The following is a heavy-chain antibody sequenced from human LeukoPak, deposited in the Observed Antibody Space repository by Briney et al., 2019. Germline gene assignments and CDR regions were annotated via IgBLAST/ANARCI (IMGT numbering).Heavy chain of an antibody. V-gene: IGHV3-30*02. D-gene: IGHD5/OR15-5a*01. Sequence: GGSLRLSCAASGFIFSSYGMHWVRQAPGKGLEWVAFIRYDGSNKYYADSVKGRFTISRDNSKNTLYLQMNSPRAEDTAVYYCAKEVSGLRSLDVWGKGTTVTVSS. CDR2: IRYDGSNK. CDR3: AKEVSGLRSLDV. CDR1: GFIFSSYG. J-gene: IGHJ6*04.